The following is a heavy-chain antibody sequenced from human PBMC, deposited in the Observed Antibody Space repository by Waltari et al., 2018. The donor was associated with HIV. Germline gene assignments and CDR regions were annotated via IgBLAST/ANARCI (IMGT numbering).Heavy chain of an antibody. Sequence: QLQLQESGPGLVKPSETLSLTCIVSGGSISSSRHYWGWIRQPPGKGLEWLATISSSGRYFYNPSRKSRLTISVDTSKNRFSLRLSSVTAADPAVYYCARHLNHGHDYVWGSYRPFDYWGQGTLVTVSS. CDR2: ISSSGRY. CDR1: GGSISSSRHY. D-gene: IGHD3-16*02. J-gene: IGHJ4*02. V-gene: IGHV4-39*01. CDR3: ARHLNHGHDYVWGSYRPFDY.